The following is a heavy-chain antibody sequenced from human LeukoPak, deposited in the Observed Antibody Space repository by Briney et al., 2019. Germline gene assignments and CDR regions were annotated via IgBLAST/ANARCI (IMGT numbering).Heavy chain of an antibody. D-gene: IGHD1-7*01. J-gene: IGHJ4*02. V-gene: IGHV1-18*01. CDR3: ARDRIFITGTTEPWFY. CDR2: ISAYNGNT. CDR1: GYTFTSNG. Sequence: ASVKVSCKASGYTFTSNGISWVRQAPGQGLEWMGWISAYNGNTNYAQKLQGRVTMTTDTSTSTAYMELRSLRSDDTAVYYCARDRIFITGTTEPWFYWGQGTLVTVSS.